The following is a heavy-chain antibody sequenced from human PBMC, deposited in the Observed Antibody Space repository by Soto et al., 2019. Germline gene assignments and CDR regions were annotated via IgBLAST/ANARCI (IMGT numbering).Heavy chain of an antibody. D-gene: IGHD2-15*01. CDR1: GGTFSSYT. CDR3: ARSHCSGGSCYPYYYYYMDV. Sequence: SVKVSCKASGGTFSSYTISWVRQAPGQGLEWMGRIIPILGIANYAQKFQGRVTITADKSTSTAYMELSSLRSEDTAVYYCARSHCSGGSCYPYYYYYMDVWGKGTTVTVSS. CDR2: IIPILGIA. J-gene: IGHJ6*03. V-gene: IGHV1-69*02.